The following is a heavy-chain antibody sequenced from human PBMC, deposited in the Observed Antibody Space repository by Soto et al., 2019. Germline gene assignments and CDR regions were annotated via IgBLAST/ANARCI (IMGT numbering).Heavy chain of an antibody. D-gene: IGHD5-12*01. CDR3: ARGVMDVLASTWLGMDV. Sequence: SETLSLTCSVSGGSISSSGYYWTWLRQPPGKGLEWIGYIDDSGSSLHNPSLRSRVTISVDTSKNQFSLKLSSATAADTAVYYCARGVMDVLASTWLGMDVWGQGTTVTVSS. CDR1: GGSISSSGYY. J-gene: IGHJ6*02. CDR2: IDDSGSS. V-gene: IGHV4-31*03.